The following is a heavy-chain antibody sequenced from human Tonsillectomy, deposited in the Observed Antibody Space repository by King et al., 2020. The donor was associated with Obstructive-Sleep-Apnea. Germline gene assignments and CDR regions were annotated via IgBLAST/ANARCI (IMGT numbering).Heavy chain of an antibody. CDR2: IYWDDDN. V-gene: IGHV2-5*02. CDR3: AHSRFSSSLWGMDV. Sequence: TLKESGPTLVKPTQTLTLTCTFSGFSLSSSGVGVGWIRQPPGKALEWLALIYWDDDNRYSPSLKSRVTITKDTSKKQVVLTMTNMDPVDTATYYCAHSRFSSSLWGMDVWGQGTTVTVSS. D-gene: IGHD6-13*01. CDR1: GFSLSSSGVG. J-gene: IGHJ6*02.